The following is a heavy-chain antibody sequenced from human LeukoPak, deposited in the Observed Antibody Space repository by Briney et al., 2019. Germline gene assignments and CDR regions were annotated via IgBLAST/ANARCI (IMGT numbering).Heavy chain of an antibody. D-gene: IGHD3/OR15-3a*01. CDR2: IYTSGST. Sequence: SQTLSLTCTVSGASISSGSYYWSWIRQPAGKGLEWIGHIYTSGSTNFNPSLKSRVTISVDTSKNQFSLKLSSVTAADTAVYYCATQTGSGLFILPGGQGTLVSVSS. V-gene: IGHV4-61*09. J-gene: IGHJ4*02. CDR1: GASISSGSYY. CDR3: ATQTGSGLFILP.